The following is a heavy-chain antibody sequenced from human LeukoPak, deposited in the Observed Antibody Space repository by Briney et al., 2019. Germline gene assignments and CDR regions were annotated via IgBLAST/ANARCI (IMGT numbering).Heavy chain of an antibody. V-gene: IGHV3-48*02. J-gene: IGHJ5*02. CDR2: ISSSSSTI. CDR1: GFTFSSYS. Sequence: GGSLRLSCAASGFTFSSYSMNWDRQAPGKGLEWVSYISSSSSTIYYADSVKGRFTISRDNAKNSLYLQMNSLRDEDTAVYYCARSISGDSSGYYYVRSLGFDPWGQGTLVTVSS. CDR3: ARSISGDSSGYYYVRSLGFDP. D-gene: IGHD3-22*01.